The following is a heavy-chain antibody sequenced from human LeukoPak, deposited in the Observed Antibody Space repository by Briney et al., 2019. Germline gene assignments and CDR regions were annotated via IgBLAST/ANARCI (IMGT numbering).Heavy chain of an antibody. CDR2: IIPILGMA. CDR3: ARGYYGDYLDY. V-gene: IGHV1-69*04. J-gene: IGHJ4*02. CDR1: GYTFTSFG. Sequence: SVKVSCKASGYTFTSFGITWVRQAPGQGLEWMGRIIPILGMANYAQKFQGRVTIATDKSTSTAYMELSSLRSDDTAVYYCARGYYGDYLDYWGQGTLVTVSS. D-gene: IGHD4-17*01.